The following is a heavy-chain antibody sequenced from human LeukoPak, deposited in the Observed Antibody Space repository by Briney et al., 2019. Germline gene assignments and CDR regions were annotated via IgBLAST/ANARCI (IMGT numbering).Heavy chain of an antibody. CDR1: GFNVSNNY. D-gene: IGHD3-10*01. CDR2: IFSSGPT. J-gene: IGHJ4*02. V-gene: IGHV3-53*01. CDR3: AISGLGFGEFRGLDY. Sequence: PGGSVRLSCAASGFNVSNNYMNWVHQAPGKGLEWVSVIFSSGPTYYADSVKGRFTISRDTSKNALCLQMNSLRAEDTAVYYCAISGLGFGEFRGLDYWGQGTLVTVSS.